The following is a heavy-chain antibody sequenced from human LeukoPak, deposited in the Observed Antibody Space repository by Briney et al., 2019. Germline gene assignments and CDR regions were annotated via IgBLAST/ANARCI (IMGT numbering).Heavy chain of an antibody. J-gene: IGHJ4*02. D-gene: IGHD6-19*01. CDR2: ISGSGGST. CDR1: GFTFSSYA. V-gene: IGHV3-23*01. CDR3: AKGSGIAVAGIGGSCFDY. Sequence: GGSLRLSCAASGFTFSSYAMSWVRQAPGKGLEWVSAISGSGGSTYYADSVKGRFTISRDNSKNTLYLQMNSLRAEDTAVYYCAKGSGIAVAGIGGSCFDYWGQGTLVTVSS.